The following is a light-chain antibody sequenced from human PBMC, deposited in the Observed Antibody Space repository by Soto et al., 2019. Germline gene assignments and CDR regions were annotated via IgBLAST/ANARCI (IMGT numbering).Light chain of an antibody. J-gene: IGKJ1*01. CDR1: QSISDW. V-gene: IGKV1-5*03. CDR2: KAS. Sequence: DIQMTQSPSTLSASVGDRVTITCRASQSISDWLAWYQQKPGKAPKFLIYKASNLESGVPSRFSGSGSGTEFTLTISCVQPDDFATYYCQYYDNYSWTFVQGTKVEIK. CDR3: QYYDNYSWT.